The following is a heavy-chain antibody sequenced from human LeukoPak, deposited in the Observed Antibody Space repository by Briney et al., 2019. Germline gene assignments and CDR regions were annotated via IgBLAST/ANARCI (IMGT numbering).Heavy chain of an antibody. CDR1: GGSISSYY. CDR2: IYTSGST. J-gene: IGHJ4*02. CDR3: ARDRDPMDIVVVSAAPFDY. V-gene: IGHV4-4*07. D-gene: IGHD2-2*03. Sequence: KPSETLSLTCTVSGGSISSYYWSWIRQPAGKGLEWIGRIYTSGSTNYNPSLKSRVTMSVDTSKNQFSLKLSSVTAADTAVYYCARDRDPMDIVVVSAAPFDYWGQGTLVTVSS.